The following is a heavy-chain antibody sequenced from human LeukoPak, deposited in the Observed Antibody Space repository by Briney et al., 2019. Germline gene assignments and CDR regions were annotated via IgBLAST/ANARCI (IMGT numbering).Heavy chain of an antibody. J-gene: IGHJ4*02. CDR1: GFTFSSYA. D-gene: IGHD5-18*01. Sequence: GGSLRLSCAASGFTFSSYAMSWVRQAPGKGLEWASAISGSGGSTYYADFVKGRFTISRDNSKNTLYLQMNSLRAEDTAVYYCAKFGGSAMVFDYWGQGTLVTVSS. CDR2: ISGSGGST. V-gene: IGHV3-23*01. CDR3: AKFGGSAMVFDY.